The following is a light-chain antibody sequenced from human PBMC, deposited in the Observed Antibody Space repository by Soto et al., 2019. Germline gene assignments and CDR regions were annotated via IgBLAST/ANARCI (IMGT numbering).Light chain of an antibody. CDR1: SSDVGGYNY. CDR2: DVS. CDR3: SSYTSSTPVV. V-gene: IGLV2-14*01. J-gene: IGLJ2*01. Sequence: QSALTQPASVSGSPGQSITISCTGTSSDVGGYNYVSWYQQHPGKAPKLMIYDVSNRPSGVSNRFSGSKSGNTASLTISGLHAEDEADFYCSSYTSSTPVVFGGGTKRTVL.